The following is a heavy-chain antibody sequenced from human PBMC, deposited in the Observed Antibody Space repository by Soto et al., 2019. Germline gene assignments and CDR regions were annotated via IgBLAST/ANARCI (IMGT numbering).Heavy chain of an antibody. Sequence: GGSLRLSCAASGFTFSSYSMNWVRQAPGKGLEWVSSISRSGSYIYYADSVKGRFTISRDNFKNTLFLQMNSLRAEDTAVYYCAKDPYSSGRNNYFDPWGQGTLVTVSS. J-gene: IGHJ5*02. D-gene: IGHD6-25*01. CDR3: AKDPYSSGRNNYFDP. V-gene: IGHV3-21*04. CDR2: ISRSGSYI. CDR1: GFTFSSYS.